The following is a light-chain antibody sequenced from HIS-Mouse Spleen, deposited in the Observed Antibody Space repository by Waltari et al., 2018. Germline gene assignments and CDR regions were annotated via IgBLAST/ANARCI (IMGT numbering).Light chain of an antibody. CDR3: QAWDSSTHVV. CDR1: KLGDKY. J-gene: IGLJ2*01. V-gene: IGLV3-1*01. CDR2: HDS. Sequence: SYELTQPPSVSVSPGQTASITCSGDKLGDKYACWYQQKPGQSPVLVIYHDSTRPSGIPERFSGSNSGNTATLTISGTQAMDEADYYCQAWDSSTHVVFGGGTKLTVL.